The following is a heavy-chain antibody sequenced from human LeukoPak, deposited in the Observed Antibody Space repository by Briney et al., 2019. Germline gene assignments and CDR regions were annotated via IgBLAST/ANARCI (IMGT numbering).Heavy chain of an antibody. CDR1: GGSISSGGYS. CDR3: ARHSSSWSYFQH. D-gene: IGHD6-13*01. CDR2: IYHSGST. J-gene: IGHJ1*01. V-gene: IGHV4-30-2*01. Sequence: PSETLSLTCAVSGGSISSGGYSWSWIRQPPGKGLEWIGYIYHSGSTYYNPSLKSRVTISVDRSKNQFSLKLSSVTAADTAVYYCARHSSSWSYFQHWGQGTLVTVSS.